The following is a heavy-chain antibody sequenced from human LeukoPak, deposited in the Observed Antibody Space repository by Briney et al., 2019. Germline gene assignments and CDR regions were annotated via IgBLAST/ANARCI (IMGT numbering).Heavy chain of an antibody. CDR1: GGSISSGSYY. J-gene: IGHJ6*03. V-gene: IGHV4-61*02. D-gene: IGHD2-15*01. Sequence: SQTLSLTCTLSGGSISSGSYYWSWIRQPAGKGLEWIGRIYTSGSTNYNPSLKSRVTISVDTSKTQFSLKLSSVTAADTAVYYCAREGDFSGGYYNYYMDVWGKGTTVTISS. CDR3: AREGDFSGGYYNYYMDV. CDR2: IYTSGST.